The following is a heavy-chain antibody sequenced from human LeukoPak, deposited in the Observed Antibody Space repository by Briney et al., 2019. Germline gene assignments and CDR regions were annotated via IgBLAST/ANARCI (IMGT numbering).Heavy chain of an antibody. CDR1: GFGLSSHW. CDR3: ARDRVGATPIDY. J-gene: IGHJ4*02. V-gene: IGHV3-74*01. Sequence: GGSLRLSCAASGFGLSSHWMHWVRQAPGKGLVWVSNINGDGSQIGYADSVRGRFSISRDNAKNMLYLHMNSLRPEDTAVYFCARDRVGATPIDYWGQGALVTVSS. D-gene: IGHD1-26*01. CDR2: INGDGSQI.